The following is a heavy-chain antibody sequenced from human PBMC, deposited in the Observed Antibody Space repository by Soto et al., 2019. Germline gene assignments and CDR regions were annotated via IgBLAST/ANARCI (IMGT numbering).Heavy chain of an antibody. J-gene: IGHJ4*02. D-gene: IGHD5-12*01. Sequence: QVQLVQSGAEVKKPGASVKVSCKASGYTFTGYYMHWVRQAPGQVLEWMGWINPNSGGTNYAQKFQGRVTMNRDTSISTAYMELSRLRSDDTAVYYCAGDIRDIVATIDLDYWGQGTLVTVSA. CDR2: INPNSGGT. CDR1: GYTFTGYY. V-gene: IGHV1-2*02. CDR3: AGDIRDIVATIDLDY.